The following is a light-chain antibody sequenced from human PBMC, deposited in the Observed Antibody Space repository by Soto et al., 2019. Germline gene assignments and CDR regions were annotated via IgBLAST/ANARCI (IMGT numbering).Light chain of an antibody. CDR1: QSLTPRY. J-gene: IGKJ5*01. CDR3: QQYGSSPT. V-gene: IGKV3-20*01. CDR2: GAS. Sequence: EIVWTQSPGTLSLFPGERATLSCRASQSLTPRYLAWYQQKPGQAPRLLIYGASSRATGIPDRFSGSGSGTDFTLTISRLEPEDFAMYYCQQYGSSPTFGQGTRLEIK.